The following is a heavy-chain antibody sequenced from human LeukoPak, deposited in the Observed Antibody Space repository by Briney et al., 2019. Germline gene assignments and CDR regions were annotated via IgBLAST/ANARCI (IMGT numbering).Heavy chain of an antibody. D-gene: IGHD6-13*01. J-gene: IGHJ4*01. CDR3: ARDPASSSWFDY. V-gene: IGHV3-30-3*01. CDR2: ISYDGSNK. Sequence: GRSLRLSCAASGFTFSSYAMDWVRQAPGNGLEWVAVISYDGSNKYYADSVKGRFTISRDNSKNTLYLQMNSLRAEDTAVYYCARDPASSSWFDYWGQGTLVTVSS. CDR1: GFTFSSYA.